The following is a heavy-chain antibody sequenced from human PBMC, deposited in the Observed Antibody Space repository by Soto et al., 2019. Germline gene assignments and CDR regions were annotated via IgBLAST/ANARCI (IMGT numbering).Heavy chain of an antibody. D-gene: IGHD3-10*01. J-gene: IGHJ3*01. CDR3: VRDYYARAEKSRAFEF. CDR2: ISSDGSNN. V-gene: IGHV3-30-3*01. CDR1: GLTFSSHA. Sequence: PVGSLRLPCAVSGLTFSSHAMHWVRQAPSKGLEWVAVISSDGSNNYHADSVKGRYTISRDNPKTTLYLQMTSLKTEDTAVYYCVRDYYARAEKSRAFEFLVHGKEVT.